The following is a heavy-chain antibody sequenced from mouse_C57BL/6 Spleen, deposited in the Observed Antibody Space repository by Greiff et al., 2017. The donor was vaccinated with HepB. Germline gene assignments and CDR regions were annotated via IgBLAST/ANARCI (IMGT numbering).Heavy chain of an antibody. CDR1: GFTFSSYA. CDR3: ARDGSNYYGSGAWFAY. Sequence: EVQLVESGGGLVKPGGSLKLSCAASGFTFSSYAMSWVRQTPEKRLEWVATISDGGSYTYYPDNVKGRFTISRDNAKNNLYLQMSHLKSEDTAMYYCARDGSNYYGSGAWFAYWGQGTLVTVSA. V-gene: IGHV5-4*01. D-gene: IGHD1-1*01. CDR2: ISDGGSYT. J-gene: IGHJ3*01.